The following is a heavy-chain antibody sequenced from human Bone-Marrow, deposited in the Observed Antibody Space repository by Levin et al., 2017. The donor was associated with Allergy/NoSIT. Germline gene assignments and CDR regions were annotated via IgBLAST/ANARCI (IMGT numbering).Heavy chain of an antibody. V-gene: IGHV1-8*01. Sequence: VASVKVSCKTSGYSFTSYNVYWVRQAPGQGLEWMGYINPNSGNTGYAQKFQGRVIMTRNSSITTAYMELSGLRFEDTAIYYCASHRCTSAACSALLFDSWGHGTLVTVSS. J-gene: IGHJ4*01. CDR3: ASHRCTSAACSALLFDS. CDR1: GYSFTSYN. D-gene: IGHD2-2*01. CDR2: INPNSGNT.